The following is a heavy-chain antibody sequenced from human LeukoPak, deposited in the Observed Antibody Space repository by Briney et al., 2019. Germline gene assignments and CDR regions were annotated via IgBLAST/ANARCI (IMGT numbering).Heavy chain of an antibody. J-gene: IGHJ4*02. D-gene: IGHD2-21*02. V-gene: IGHV3-30-3*01. CDR3: ARAHTPGDPFDY. CDR1: GFTFSSYA. CDR2: ISYDGSNK. Sequence: GGSLRLSCAASGFTFSSYAMHWVRQAPGKGLEWVAVISYDGSNKYYADSVKGRFTISRDNSKNTLYLQMNSLRAEDTAVYYCARAHTPGDPFDYWGQGTLVTVSS.